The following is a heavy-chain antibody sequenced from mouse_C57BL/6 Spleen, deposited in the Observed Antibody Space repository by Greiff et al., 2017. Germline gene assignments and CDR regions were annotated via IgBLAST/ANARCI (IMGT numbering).Heavy chain of an antibody. V-gene: IGHV1-15*01. J-gene: IGHJ4*01. CDR3: TRSNYGSYCYAMDY. D-gene: IGHD1-1*01. CDR2: IDPDTGGT. Sequence: VQLQQSGAELVRPGASVTLSCKASGYTFTDYEMHWVKQTPVHGLEWIGAIDPDTGGTAYNQKFKGKAILTADKSSSTAYMELRSLTSEDSAVYFCTRSNYGSYCYAMDYWGQGTSVTVSS. CDR1: GYTFTDYE.